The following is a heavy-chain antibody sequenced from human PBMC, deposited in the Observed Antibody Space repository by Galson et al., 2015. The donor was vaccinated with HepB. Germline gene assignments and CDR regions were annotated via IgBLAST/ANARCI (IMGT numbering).Heavy chain of an antibody. Sequence: SVKVSCKSSGGTFISYAISWLRQAPGQGLEWMGGIIPIFGTANYAQKFQGRVTITAYESTSTAYMELSSLRSEDTAVYYCSTRYCSSTSCHDAFDIWGQGTMVTVSS. CDR1: GGTFISYA. CDR3: STRYCSSTSCHDAFDI. CDR2: IIPIFGTA. J-gene: IGHJ3*02. V-gene: IGHV1-69*01. D-gene: IGHD2-2*01.